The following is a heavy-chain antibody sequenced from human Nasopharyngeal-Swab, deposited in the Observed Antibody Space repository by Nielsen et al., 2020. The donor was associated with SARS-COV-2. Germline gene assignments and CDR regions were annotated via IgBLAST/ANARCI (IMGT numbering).Heavy chain of an antibody. D-gene: IGHD2/OR15-2a*01. CDR1: GFIFSHYG. Sequence: GGSLRLSCVASGFIFSHYGMHWVRQAPGRGLEWLTFIAYDGRTKYSADSVRGRFTVSRDNSKSTLHLQMSSLRAEDTATYYCAREGIDAFDIWGQGTMVTVSS. CDR3: AREGIDAFDI. CDR2: IAYDGRTK. J-gene: IGHJ3*02. V-gene: IGHV3-30*02.